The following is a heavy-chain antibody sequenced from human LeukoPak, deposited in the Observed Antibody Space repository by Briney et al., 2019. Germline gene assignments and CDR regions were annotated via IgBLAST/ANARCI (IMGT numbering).Heavy chain of an antibody. CDR2: MNPNSGNT. CDR1: GYTFTSYD. V-gene: IGHV1-8*01. Sequence: GASVKVSCKASGYTFTSYDINWVRQATGQGLEWMGWMNPNSGNTGYAQKFQGRATMTRNTSISTAYMELSSLRSEDTAVYYCARGYCSSTSCYLSYYYMDVWGKGTTVTVSS. D-gene: IGHD2-2*01. J-gene: IGHJ6*03. CDR3: ARGYCSSTSCYLSYYYMDV.